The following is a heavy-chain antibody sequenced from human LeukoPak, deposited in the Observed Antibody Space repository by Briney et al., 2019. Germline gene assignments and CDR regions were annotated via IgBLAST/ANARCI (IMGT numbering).Heavy chain of an antibody. CDR2: IYHSGST. CDR1: GYSISSGYF. D-gene: IGHD6-19*01. CDR3: ASHAQAEEQWLSPVDY. J-gene: IGHJ4*02. Sequence: SETLSLTCTVSGYSISSGYFWGWIRQPPGKGLEWIGSIYHSGSTYYNPSLKSRVTISVDTSKNQFSLKLSSVTAADTAVYYCASHAQAEEQWLSPVDYWGQGTLVTVSS. V-gene: IGHV4-38-2*02.